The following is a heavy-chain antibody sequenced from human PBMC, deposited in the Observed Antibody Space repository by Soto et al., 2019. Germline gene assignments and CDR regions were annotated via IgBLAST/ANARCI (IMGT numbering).Heavy chain of an antibody. CDR3: AIFTTGAYYFDY. J-gene: IGHJ4*02. CDR1: GGSISSSSYY. V-gene: IGHV4-39*01. D-gene: IGHD1-1*01. CDR2: IYYSGST. Sequence: PSETLSLTCTVSGGSISSSSYYWGWIRQPPGKGLEWIGSIYYSGSTYYNPSLKSRVTISVDTSKNQFSLKLSSVTAADTAVYYCAIFTTGAYYFDYWGQGTLVTAPQ.